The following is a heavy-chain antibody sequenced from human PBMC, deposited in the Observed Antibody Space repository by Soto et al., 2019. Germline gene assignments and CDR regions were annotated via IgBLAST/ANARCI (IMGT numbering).Heavy chain of an antibody. Sequence: SCPTLVNPTQTLTLTCSFSGFSLTTSRVGVGWIRQPPGEALEWLAIIYWDDDKRYSPSLQSRLAITKDTSKNQVVLTMTNLDPVDTGTYYCAHIMITFGGVSALDAFDFWGPGTMVTVSS. V-gene: IGHV2-5*02. CDR1: GFSLTTSRVG. D-gene: IGHD3-16*01. CDR3: AHIMITFGGVSALDAFDF. J-gene: IGHJ3*01. CDR2: IYWDDDK.